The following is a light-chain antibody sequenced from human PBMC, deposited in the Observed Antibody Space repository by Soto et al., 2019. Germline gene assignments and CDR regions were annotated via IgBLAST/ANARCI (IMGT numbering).Light chain of an antibody. Sequence: DIQMTQSPSSLSASVGDRVTITCRASQSISSYLNWCQQKPGKAPKLLIYAASSLQSGVPSRFSGSGSGTDFTLAISSLQTEESATYYCQQGGTFGQTTNVDIK. J-gene: IGKJ1*01. CDR1: QSISSY. CDR2: AAS. CDR3: QQGGT. V-gene: IGKV1-39*01.